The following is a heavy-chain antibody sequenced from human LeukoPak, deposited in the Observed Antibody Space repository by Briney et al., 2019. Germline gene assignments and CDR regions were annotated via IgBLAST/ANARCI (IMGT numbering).Heavy chain of an antibody. Sequence: ASVTVSFKASGYTFTSYGISWVRQAPGQGLEWMGWISAYNGNTNYAQKLQGRVTMTTDTSTSTAYMELRSLRSDDTAVYYCARTYYYDSSGYSHWGQGTLVTVSS. J-gene: IGHJ4*02. CDR3: ARTYYYDSSGYSH. D-gene: IGHD3-22*01. CDR1: GYTFTSYG. CDR2: ISAYNGNT. V-gene: IGHV1-18*01.